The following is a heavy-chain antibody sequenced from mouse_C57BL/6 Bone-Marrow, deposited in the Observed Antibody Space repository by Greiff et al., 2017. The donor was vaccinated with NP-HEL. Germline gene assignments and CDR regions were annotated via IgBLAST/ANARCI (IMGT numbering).Heavy chain of an antibody. CDR2: ISNLAYSI. D-gene: IGHD2-4*01. J-gene: IGHJ1*03. CDR3: ARHDDYDYYFDV. V-gene: IGHV5-15*01. CDR1: GFTFSDYG. Sequence: EVMLVESGGGLVQPGGSLKLSCAASGFTFSDYGMAWVRQAPRKGPEWVAFISNLAYSIYYADTVTGRFTISRENAKNTLYLEMSSLRSEDTAMYYCARHDDYDYYFDVWGTGTTVTVSS.